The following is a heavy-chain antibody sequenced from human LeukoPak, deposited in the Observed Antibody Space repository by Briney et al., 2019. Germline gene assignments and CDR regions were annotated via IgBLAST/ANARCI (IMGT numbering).Heavy chain of an antibody. Sequence: SETLSLTCTVSGGSISSGDYYWSWIRQPPGKGLEWIGYIYYSGSTYYNPSLKSRVTISVDTSKNQFSLKLSSVTAADTAVYYCARGPRSYYDSRGYFDYWGQGTLVTVSS. J-gene: IGHJ4*02. CDR2: IYYSGST. CDR3: ARGPRSYYDSRGYFDY. V-gene: IGHV4-30-4*01. D-gene: IGHD3-22*01. CDR1: GGSISSGDYY.